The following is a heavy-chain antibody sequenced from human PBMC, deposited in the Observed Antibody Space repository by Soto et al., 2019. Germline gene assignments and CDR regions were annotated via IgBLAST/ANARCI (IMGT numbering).Heavy chain of an antibody. CDR1: RLTFSSHG. V-gene: IGHV3-23*01. CDR3: ATGGWLRHNDN. Sequence: EVQLLESGGGVVQPGGSLRLSCAASRLTFSSHGMSWVRQAPGKGLEWVSNISGSGTSTYYADSVRGRFTISRDNSKNTLYLEMNSLRADDTAVYYCATGGWLRHNDNWGQGTLVTVSS. D-gene: IGHD5-12*01. CDR2: ISGSGTST. J-gene: IGHJ4*02.